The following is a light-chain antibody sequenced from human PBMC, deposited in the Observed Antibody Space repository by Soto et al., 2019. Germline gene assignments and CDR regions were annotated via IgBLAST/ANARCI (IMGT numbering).Light chain of an antibody. CDR3: QQSYSTPYT. CDR1: QSISSY. CDR2: AAS. J-gene: IGKJ2*01. Sequence: DIQMTQSPSSLSASVGDRVTITCQASQSISSYLNWYQQKPGKAPKLLIYAASSLQSGVPSRFSGSGSGTDFNLTISSLQPEDCATYYCQQSYSTPYTFGQGTKLEIK. V-gene: IGKV1-39*01.